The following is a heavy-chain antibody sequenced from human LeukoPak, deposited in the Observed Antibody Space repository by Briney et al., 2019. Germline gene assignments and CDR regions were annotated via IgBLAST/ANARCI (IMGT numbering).Heavy chain of an antibody. CDR3: ARQYCYDSRIDP. CDR2: MYYSGST. CDR1: GGSISSGDYY. Sequence: SQTLSLTCTVSGGSISSGDYYWSWIRQPPGKGLEWIAYMYYSGSTYYNPSLKSRVTMSADTSKNQLSLKLSSVTAADTAVYYCARQYCYDSRIDPWGQGILVTVSS. V-gene: IGHV4-30-4*01. D-gene: IGHD3-22*01. J-gene: IGHJ5*02.